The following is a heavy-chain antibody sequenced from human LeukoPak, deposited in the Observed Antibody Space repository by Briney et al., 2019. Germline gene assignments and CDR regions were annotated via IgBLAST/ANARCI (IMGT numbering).Heavy chain of an antibody. J-gene: IGHJ4*02. Sequence: GGSLRLSCAASGFTFSTYAMSWVRQAPGKGLEWVSAISGSAIDTYYADSVKGRFTISRDNSKNTLYLQMNSLRAEDTAVYYCAKRHSSSFLYYFDCWGQGTLVTVSS. CDR2: ISGSAIDT. CDR3: AKRHSSSFLYYFDC. D-gene: IGHD6-6*01. CDR1: GFTFSTYA. V-gene: IGHV3-23*01.